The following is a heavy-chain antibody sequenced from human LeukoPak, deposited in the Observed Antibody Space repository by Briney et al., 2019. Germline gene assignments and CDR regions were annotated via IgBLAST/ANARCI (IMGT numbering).Heavy chain of an antibody. CDR2: INHSGST. CDR3: VRADGRDGYRGLVDY. CDR1: GGSLSVYI. Sequence: NPSETLSLTCAVYGGSLSVYIWSWIRQPPGKGVEWIGEINHSGSTDYNPSLKSRVTMSVDTSRNQFSLKLNSVTAADAAVYYCVRADGRDGYRGLVDYWGQGTLVTVSA. J-gene: IGHJ4*02. D-gene: IGHD5-24*01. V-gene: IGHV4-34*01.